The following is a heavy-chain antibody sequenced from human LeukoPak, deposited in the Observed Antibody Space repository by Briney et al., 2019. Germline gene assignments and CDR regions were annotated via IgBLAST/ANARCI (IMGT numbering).Heavy chain of an antibody. J-gene: IGHJ4*02. D-gene: IGHD5-18*01. CDR3: ARHVPGRDTAMLTDY. CDR1: GGYISGYY. Sequence: SETLSLTCTVSGGYISGYYWSWVRQPPAKGLEYIGYIHYTGSTNYNPCLKSRVTISVDTSKNRFSLKLSSVTAADTAVYYCARHVPGRDTAMLTDYWGQGALVTVSS. V-gene: IGHV4-59*08. CDR2: IHYTGST.